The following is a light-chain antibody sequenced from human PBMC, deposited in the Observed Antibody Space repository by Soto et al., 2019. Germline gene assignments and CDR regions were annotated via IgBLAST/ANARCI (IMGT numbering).Light chain of an antibody. CDR2: EVT. J-gene: IGLJ1*01. V-gene: IGLV2-14*01. CDR1: SRDIGFFNY. Sequence: QSALTQPASVSGSPGQSITISCTGTSRDIGFFNYVSWYQQFPGNAPKLIIFEVTNRPSGVSNRFSASKSGNTASLTISGLQAEDGADYYCSSYTTRSIYVFGTGTKLTVL. CDR3: SSYTTRSIYV.